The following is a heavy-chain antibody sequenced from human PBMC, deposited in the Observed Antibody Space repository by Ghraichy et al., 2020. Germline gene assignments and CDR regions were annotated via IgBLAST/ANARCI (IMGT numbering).Heavy chain of an antibody. CDR2: ISSSSGTI. D-gene: IGHD2-15*01. J-gene: IGHJ6*04. Sequence: GGSLRLSCAASGFTLSDHTMNWVRQAPGKGLEWVSYISSSSGTIYYSDSVRGRFTISRDNAKNSLYLQMDSLRTEDTAVYFCARGQCSGGSCYAYSMDVWGEGTTVTVSS. CDR1: GFTLSDHT. V-gene: IGHV3-48*04. CDR3: ARGQCSGGSCYAYSMDV.